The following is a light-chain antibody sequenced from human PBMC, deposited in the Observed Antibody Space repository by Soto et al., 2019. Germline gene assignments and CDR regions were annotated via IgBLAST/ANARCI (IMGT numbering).Light chain of an antibody. CDR1: QSINKW. Sequence: DIKMSLSLSTLSAYGGDTVTITCRASQSINKWLAWYQQKPGKAPTLLIYEASILQNGVPSRFSGTESGTEFTLTISSLRPDDFATYYCQQYNDYSAGTFGQGTKVDIK. CDR3: QQYNDYSAGT. V-gene: IGKV1-5*03. J-gene: IGKJ1*01. CDR2: EAS.